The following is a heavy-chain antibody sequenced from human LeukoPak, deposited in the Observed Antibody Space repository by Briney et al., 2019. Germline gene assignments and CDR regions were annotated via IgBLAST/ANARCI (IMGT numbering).Heavy chain of an antibody. V-gene: IGHV3-30-3*01. CDR3: ARTFIAAAAFDY. CDR1: GFTFSSYT. D-gene: IGHD6-13*01. CDR2: ISSDGTNK. J-gene: IGHJ4*02. Sequence: GGSLRLSCAASGFTFSSYTIHWVRQAPGKGLEWVAVISSDGTNKYYADSVQGRFTISRDNSKNTLYLQMNSLRAEDTAVYYCARTFIAAAAFDYWGQGTLVTVSS.